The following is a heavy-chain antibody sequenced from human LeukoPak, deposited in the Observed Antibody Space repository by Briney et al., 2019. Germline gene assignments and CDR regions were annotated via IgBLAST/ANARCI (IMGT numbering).Heavy chain of an antibody. CDR1: GYSFTSYC. V-gene: IGHV5-51*01. CDR2: IYPGDAGP. D-gene: IGHD1-26*01. Sequence: GESLKISCKVSGYSFTSYCIGWVCQMPGKGLEGMGIIYPGDAGPTYSTSFQGQVTISVEKSINTAYLQWSSLQASDAAMYYCGMSGDRVPLQDDVFDVWGQGTMVTVST. CDR3: GMSGDRVPLQDDVFDV. J-gene: IGHJ3*01.